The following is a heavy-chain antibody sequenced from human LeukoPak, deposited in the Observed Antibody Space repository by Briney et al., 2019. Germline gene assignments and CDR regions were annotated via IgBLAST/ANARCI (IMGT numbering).Heavy chain of an antibody. D-gene: IGHD3-3*01. J-gene: IGHJ6*03. CDR2: IYYSGST. V-gene: IGHV4-59*01. Sequence: GSLRLSCAASGFTFSNAWMSWVRQPPGKGLEWIGYIYYSGSTNYNPSLKSRVTISVDTSKNQFSLKLSSVTAADTAVYYCARGRLRFLSKGGRSDYYYMDVWGKGTTVTVSS. CDR3: ARGRLRFLSKGGRSDYYYMDV. CDR1: GFTFSNAW.